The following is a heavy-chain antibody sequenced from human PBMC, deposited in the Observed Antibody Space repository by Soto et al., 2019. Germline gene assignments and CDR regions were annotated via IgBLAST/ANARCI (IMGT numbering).Heavy chain of an antibody. Sequence: QVQLVQSGAEVKKPGASVKVSCKASGYTFTSYGMNWVRQAPGQWLEWMGWISAGNGNTKYTQKFQGRVTITTDTSTSTAYMELSSLRSEDTAVYYCAKGSTAPDAIAYWGQGTLVTVSS. CDR1: GYTFTSYG. CDR2: ISAGNGNT. V-gene: IGHV1-3*01. D-gene: IGHD2-2*01. CDR3: AKGSTAPDAIAY. J-gene: IGHJ4*02.